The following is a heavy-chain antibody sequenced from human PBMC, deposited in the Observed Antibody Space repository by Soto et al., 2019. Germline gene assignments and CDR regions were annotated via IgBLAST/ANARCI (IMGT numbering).Heavy chain of an antibody. Sequence: ASVKVSCKASGYTFSSYGISWVRQAPGQGLEWLAWISTDNGNTNYAQNLQGRVTVTTDISTSIAYMELRSLRSDDTAVYYCARESSGTGCFDIWGQGTKVTVSS. CDR1: GYTFSSYG. D-gene: IGHD6-13*01. V-gene: IGHV1-18*01. CDR3: ARESSGTGCFDI. J-gene: IGHJ3*02. CDR2: ISTDNGNT.